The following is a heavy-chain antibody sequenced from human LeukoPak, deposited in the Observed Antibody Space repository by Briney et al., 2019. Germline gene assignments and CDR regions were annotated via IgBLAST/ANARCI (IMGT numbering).Heavy chain of an antibody. CDR3: ARVMGGLIAVAGIGVVDY. Sequence: PSETLSLTCTVSDDSITIYYWSWIRQPPGKGLEWIGYIDHTGITNYNPSLNSRVTISRDTSKNHFSLELSSATAADTAVYYCARVMGGLIAVAGIGVVDYWGQGTLVTVSS. J-gene: IGHJ4*02. V-gene: IGHV4-59*01. D-gene: IGHD6-19*01. CDR1: DDSITIYY. CDR2: IDHTGIT.